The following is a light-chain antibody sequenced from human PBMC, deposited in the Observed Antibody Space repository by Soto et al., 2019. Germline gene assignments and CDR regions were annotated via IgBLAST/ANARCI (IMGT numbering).Light chain of an antibody. V-gene: IGKV2-24*01. Sequence: DIVMTQTPLSSPVTLGQPASISCRSSQGLVHSDGNTYLSWLQQRPGQPPRLLIYEISNRFSGVPDRFSGSGAGTDYTLKISRVEPEDVGIYYCMQATQFPYTFGLGTKLEIK. CDR1: QGLVHSDGNTY. CDR2: EIS. CDR3: MQATQFPYT. J-gene: IGKJ2*01.